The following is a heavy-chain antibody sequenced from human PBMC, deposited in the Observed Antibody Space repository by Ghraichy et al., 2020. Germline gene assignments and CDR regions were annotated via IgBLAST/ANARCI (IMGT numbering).Heavy chain of an antibody. J-gene: IGHJ6*02. CDR2: ISSSSSYI. Sequence: GGSLRLSCAASGFTFSSYSMNWVRQAPGKGLEWVSSISSSSSYIYYADSVKGRFTISRDNAKNSLYLQMNSLRAEDTAVYYCARIMDFIAVVGYGMDVWGQGTTVTVSS. D-gene: IGHD6-19*01. V-gene: IGHV3-21*01. CDR3: ARIMDFIAVVGYGMDV. CDR1: GFTFSSYS.